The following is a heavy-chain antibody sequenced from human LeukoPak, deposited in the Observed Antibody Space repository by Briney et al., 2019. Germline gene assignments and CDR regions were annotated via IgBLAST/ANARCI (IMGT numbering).Heavy chain of an antibody. J-gene: IGHJ4*02. V-gene: IGHV3-53*01. CDR3: ARLATSTGSYVDY. Sequence: GGSLRLSCAASGFIVNSKYMSWVRQAPGKGLEWLSVIHDGDGTYYADSVKARFTISRDNSKNTLHLQMNSLRAEDTAVYYCARLATSTGSYVDYWGQGTLVTVSS. CDR2: IHDGDGT. D-gene: IGHD1-26*01. CDR1: GFIVNSKY.